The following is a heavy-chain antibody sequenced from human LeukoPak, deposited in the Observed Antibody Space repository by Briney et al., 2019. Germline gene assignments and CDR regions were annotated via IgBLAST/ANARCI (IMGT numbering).Heavy chain of an antibody. Sequence: PGGSLRLSCAASGFTFSTYPMHWVRQAPGKGLVWVSRINSDGSSTSCADTVKGRFTISRDNAKNTLYLQMNSLRAEDTAVYYCARGIAAAGLFDYWGQGTLVTVSS. J-gene: IGHJ4*02. V-gene: IGHV3-74*01. CDR3: ARGIAAAGLFDY. D-gene: IGHD6-13*01. CDR1: GFTFSTYP. CDR2: INSDGSST.